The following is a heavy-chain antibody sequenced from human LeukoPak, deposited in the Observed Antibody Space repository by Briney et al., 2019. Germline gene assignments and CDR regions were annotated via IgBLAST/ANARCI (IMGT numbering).Heavy chain of an antibody. D-gene: IGHD4-17*01. CDR1: GGSISSSSYY. Sequence: SETLSLTCTVSGGSISSSSYYWGWIRQPPGKGLEWIGTIYYSGSTYYNPSLKRRVTISVDTPKNQFSLKLTSLTAAETAVYSCARRGDYGDFYWGQGTLVTVSS. CDR2: IYYSGST. CDR3: ARRGDYGDFY. V-gene: IGHV4-39*01. J-gene: IGHJ4*02.